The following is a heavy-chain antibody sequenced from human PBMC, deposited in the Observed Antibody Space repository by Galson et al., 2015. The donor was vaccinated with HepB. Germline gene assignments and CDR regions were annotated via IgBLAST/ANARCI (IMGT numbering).Heavy chain of an antibody. D-gene: IGHD1-26*01. CDR1: GYTFTSYG. V-gene: IGHV1-18*01. CDR3: ARDLYRVGNSGSYYGY. Sequence: SVKVSCKASGYTFTSYGISWVRQAPGQGLEWMGWISAYNGNTNYAQKLQGRVTMTTDTSTSTAYMELRSLRSDDTAVYYCARDLYRVGNSGSYYGYWGQGTLVTVSS. J-gene: IGHJ4*02. CDR2: ISAYNGNT.